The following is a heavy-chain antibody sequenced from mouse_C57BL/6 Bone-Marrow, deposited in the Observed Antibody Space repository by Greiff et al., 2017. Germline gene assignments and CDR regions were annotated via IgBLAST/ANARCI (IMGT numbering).Heavy chain of an antibody. CDR3: AREGYDGYYGYAMDY. V-gene: IGHV5-4*01. J-gene: IGHJ4*01. Sequence: EVKLVESGGGLVKPGGSLKLSCAASGFTFSSYAMSWVRQTPEKRLEWVATISDGGSYTYYPDNVKGRFTISRDNAKNNLYLQMGHLKSEDTAMYYCAREGYDGYYGYAMDYWGQGTSVTVSS. CDR1: GFTFSSYA. D-gene: IGHD2-3*01. CDR2: ISDGGSYT.